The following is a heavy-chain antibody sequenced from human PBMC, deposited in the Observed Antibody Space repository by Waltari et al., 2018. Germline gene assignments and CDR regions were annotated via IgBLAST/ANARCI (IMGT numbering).Heavy chain of an antibody. CDR3: AKDLARDYYYYMDV. V-gene: IGHV3-30*02. Sequence: QVQLVESGGGVVQPGGSLRLSCAASGFTFSSYGMHWVRQAPGTGLEWVAFIRFDGSNKYYADSVKGRFSTSRDNSKNTLYLQMNSLRAEDTALYYCAKDLARDYYYYMDVWGKGTTVTISS. CDR2: IRFDGSNK. J-gene: IGHJ6*03. CDR1: GFTFSSYG.